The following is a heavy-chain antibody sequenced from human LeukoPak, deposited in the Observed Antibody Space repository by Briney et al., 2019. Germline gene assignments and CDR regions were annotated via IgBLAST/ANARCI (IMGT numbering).Heavy chain of an antibody. D-gene: IGHD7-27*01. CDR1: GGSISSYY. V-gene: IGHV4-59*12. J-gene: IGHJ3*02. Sequence: SETLSLTCTVSGGSISSYYWSWIRQPPGKGLEWIGYIYYSGSTNYNPSLKSRVTISVDRSKNQFSLQLTSMTAADTAVYYCARETWGFGTFDIWGQGTMVTVSS. CDR2: IYYSGST. CDR3: ARETWGFGTFDI.